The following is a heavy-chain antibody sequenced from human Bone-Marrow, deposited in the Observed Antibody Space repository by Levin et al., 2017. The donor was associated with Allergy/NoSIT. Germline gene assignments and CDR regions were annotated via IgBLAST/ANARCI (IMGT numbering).Heavy chain of an antibody. J-gene: IGHJ4*02. CDR1: GFIFSSYA. CDR2: ISYDGGKK. V-gene: IGHV3-30-3*01. D-gene: IGHD2-21*02. CDR3: ARASSVCGGDCYLFDY. Sequence: TGGSLRLSCATSGFIFSSYAMHWVRQAPKGLEWVALISYDGGKKYYADSVKGRFTISRDNSKKAVYLQMDSLRVEDTAMYYCARASSVCGGDCYLFDYWGQGTVVTVSS.